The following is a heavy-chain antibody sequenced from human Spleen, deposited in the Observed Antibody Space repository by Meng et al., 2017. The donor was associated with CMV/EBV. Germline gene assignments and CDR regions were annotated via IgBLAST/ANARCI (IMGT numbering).Heavy chain of an antibody. V-gene: IGHV3-7*03. J-gene: IGHJ4*02. D-gene: IGHD6-19*01. CDR1: GFHFSTYW. CDR2: INQDGSQR. Sequence: GSLRLSCAASGFHFSTYWMSWVRQAPGKALEWVANINQDGSQRNYVDSVKGRFTISRDNAKNSLYLQMNSLRAEDTAFYYCARRSTDSTGYSSGWYFDAWGQGTLVTVSS. CDR3: ARRSTDSTGYSSGWYFDA.